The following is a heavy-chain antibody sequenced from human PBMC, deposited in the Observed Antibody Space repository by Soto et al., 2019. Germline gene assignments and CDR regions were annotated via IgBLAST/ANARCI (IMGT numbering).Heavy chain of an antibody. J-gene: IGHJ3*02. D-gene: IGHD3-10*01. CDR3: AKRPTSTGFGDPFDI. V-gene: IGHV3-23*01. CDR1: GFTFSTYA. CDR2: ISSSGGNT. Sequence: EVQLLESGGDLVQPGGSLRLSCAASGFTFSTYATSWVRQAPGKGLEWVSTISSSGGNTYYTDSVKGRFTISRDNSKNTLYLQMNSLRAEDTAIYYCAKRPTSTGFGDPFDIWGQGTMVTVSS.